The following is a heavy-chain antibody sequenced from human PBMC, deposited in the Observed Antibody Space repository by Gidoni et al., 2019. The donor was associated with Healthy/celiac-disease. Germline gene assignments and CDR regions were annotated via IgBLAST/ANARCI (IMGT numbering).Heavy chain of an antibody. D-gene: IGHD3-10*01. CDR2: IYYSGST. CDR1: GGSISSYY. V-gene: IGHV4-59*01. CDR3: ARAGDWFDP. Sequence: QVQLQESGPGLVKPSETLSLTCTVPGGSISSYYWSWIRQPPGKGLEWIGYIYYSGSTNYNPSLKSRVTISVDTSKNQFSLKLSSVTAADTAVYYCARAGDWFDPWGQGTLVTVSS. J-gene: IGHJ5*02.